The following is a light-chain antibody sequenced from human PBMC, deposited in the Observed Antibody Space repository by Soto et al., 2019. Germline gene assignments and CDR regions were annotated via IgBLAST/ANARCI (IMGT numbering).Light chain of an antibody. CDR2: AAS. CDR3: QQSYSRPPT. V-gene: IGKV1-39*01. J-gene: IGKJ1*01. Sequence: EILLTQSPSSLSLSTGDRATLSCRASQSVSTYLNWYQQKPGKAPRLLIYAASNLHTGVPSRFSGSGSGTEFTLTISSLQSEDFAIYYCQQSYSRPPTFGHGTKVDI. CDR1: QSVSTY.